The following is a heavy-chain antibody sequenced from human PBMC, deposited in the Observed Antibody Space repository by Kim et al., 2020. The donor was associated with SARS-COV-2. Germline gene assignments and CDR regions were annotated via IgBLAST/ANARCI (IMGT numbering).Heavy chain of an antibody. V-gene: IGHV3-23*01. J-gene: IGHJ3*02. Sequence: ADPVKGRFTISRDNSKNTLYLKMNSLRAEDTAVYYCAKDMFLHHHDAFDIWGQGTMVTVSS. D-gene: IGHD3-10*02. CDR3: AKDMFLHHHDAFDI.